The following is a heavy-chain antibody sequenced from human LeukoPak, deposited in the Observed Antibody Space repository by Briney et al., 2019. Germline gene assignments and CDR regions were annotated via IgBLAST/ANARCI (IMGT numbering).Heavy chain of an antibody. J-gene: IGHJ3*02. CDR2: IKQDGSEK. V-gene: IGHV3-7*03. Sequence: GGSLRLSCAASGFTFRNYWMSWVRQAPGKGLEWVANIKQDGSEKYYVDYVKGRFTVYRDNAKNSLYVQMNSLRAEDTAVYYCARHRTSGWYAAFDIWGQGTTVTVSS. CDR3: ARHRTSGWYAAFDI. D-gene: IGHD6-19*01. CDR1: GFTFRNYW.